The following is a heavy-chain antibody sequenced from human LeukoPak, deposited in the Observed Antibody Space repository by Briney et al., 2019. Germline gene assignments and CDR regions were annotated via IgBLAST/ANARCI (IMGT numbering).Heavy chain of an antibody. J-gene: IGHJ3*01. CDR3: ARGFYDSSGYSHDAFDV. D-gene: IGHD3-22*01. CDR2: MNPTGGKT. Sequence: ASVKVSCKASGYTFTSYTSYDINWVLQASGQGLEWMGWMNPTGGKTGYAQMFQGRVTMTWDTSLNTVYMELSGLTSEDTAVYYCARGFYDSSGYSHDAFDVWGQGSMVTVSS. CDR1: GYTFTSYTSYD. V-gene: IGHV1-8*01.